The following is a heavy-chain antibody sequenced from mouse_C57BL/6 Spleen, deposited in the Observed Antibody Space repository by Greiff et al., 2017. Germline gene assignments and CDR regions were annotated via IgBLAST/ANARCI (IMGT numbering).Heavy chain of an antibody. CDR3: TGPPTGDFDD. D-gene: IGHD4-1*02. J-gene: IGHJ2*01. CDR1: GFTFSNYW. V-gene: IGHV6-3*01. CDR2: IRLKADNYAT. Sequence: EVKVVESGGGLVQPGGSMKLSCVASGFTFSNYWMNWVRQSPEKGLEWVAQIRLKADNYATPYAVSVKGRFTISRDDSKSSVYLQMNNLRAEDTGIYYCTGPPTGDFDDWGQGTTLTVSS.